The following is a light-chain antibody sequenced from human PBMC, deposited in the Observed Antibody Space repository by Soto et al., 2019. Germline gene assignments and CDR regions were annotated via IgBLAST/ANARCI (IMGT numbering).Light chain of an antibody. Sequence: QSALTQPPSASGSPGQTVTISCTGTSSDVGGYDYVSWYQQHPGEAPKLIIYEVSKRPPGVPDRFSGSKSGNAASLTVSGLQAEDEADYYCSSYAGSNIWVFGGGTKVTVL. CDR2: EVS. CDR3: SSYAGSNIWV. V-gene: IGLV2-8*01. CDR1: SSDVGGYDY. J-gene: IGLJ3*02.